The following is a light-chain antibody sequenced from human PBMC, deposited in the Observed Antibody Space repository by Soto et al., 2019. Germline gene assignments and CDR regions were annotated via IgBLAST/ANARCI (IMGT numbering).Light chain of an antibody. V-gene: IGKV3-15*01. J-gene: IGKJ4*01. CDR2: DAS. CDR3: QQFQICPLT. CDR1: QSVSTN. Sequence: EIVLTQSPATLSLSPGETVTLSCRASQSVSTNLAWYQQKPDQAPSLLIYDASTRATGIPARFSVSGSGTEFNLTISSLQSADFAVYYCQQFQICPLTFGGGTKVEIK.